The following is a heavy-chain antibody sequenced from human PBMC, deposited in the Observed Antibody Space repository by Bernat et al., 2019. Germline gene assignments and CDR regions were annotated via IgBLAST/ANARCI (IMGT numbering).Heavy chain of an antibody. Sequence: EVQLVESGGLLVQPGRSLRLSCIVSGSTIGDYAMTWVRQAPGKGLEWVGMVRSKAFDGTREYGASVKGRFTISRDDSKSIAYLQMSDLKTEDTAVYYCTRGLTTPGTKYYFDSWGQGTLVTVSS. J-gene: IGHJ4*02. V-gene: IGHV3-49*04. D-gene: IGHD1-1*01. CDR3: TRGLTTPGTKYYFDS. CDR1: GSTIGDYA. CDR2: VRSKAFDGTR.